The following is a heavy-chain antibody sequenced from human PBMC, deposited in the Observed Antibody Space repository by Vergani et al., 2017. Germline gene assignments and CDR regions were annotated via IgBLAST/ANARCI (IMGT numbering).Heavy chain of an antibody. J-gene: IGHJ5*02. CDR2: IYYSGST. CDR1: GASIRSSNYY. D-gene: IGHD6-19*01. V-gene: IGHV4-39*01. Sequence: QLQLQESGPGLVKPSATLSLTCSVSGASIRSSNYYWGWIRQPPGKGLEWIASIYYSGSTYSNPSLKSRVTISVDTSKNQFSLKLSSVTAADTAVYFCARHSTVEWLVKLGWIVPWGQGILVTVSS. CDR3: ARHSTVEWLVKLGWIVP.